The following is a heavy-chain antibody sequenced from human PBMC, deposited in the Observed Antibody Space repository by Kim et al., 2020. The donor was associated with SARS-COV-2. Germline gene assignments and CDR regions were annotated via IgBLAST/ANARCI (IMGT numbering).Heavy chain of an antibody. CDR3: AREGSGTYCNGAGMDV. V-gene: IGHV4-59*01. D-gene: IGHD3-10*01. Sequence: PSLTSRVTISVDPSKKQFSLKLSSVTAADTAVYYCAREGSGTYCNGAGMDVWGQGTTVTVSS. J-gene: IGHJ6*02.